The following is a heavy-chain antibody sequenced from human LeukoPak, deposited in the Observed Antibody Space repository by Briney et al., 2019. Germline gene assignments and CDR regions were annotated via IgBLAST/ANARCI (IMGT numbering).Heavy chain of an antibody. Sequence: SETLSLTCTVSGGSISGCYWTWIRQPAGKGLEWIGRIYTSGSANYNPSLKSRVTMSVDTSKNQFSLKLRSVTAADTAIYYCARNGGGSGNYYIPANWFDPWGQGTLVTVSS. CDR1: GGSISGCY. J-gene: IGHJ5*02. CDR3: ARNGGGSGNYYIPANWFDP. D-gene: IGHD3-10*01. V-gene: IGHV4-4*07. CDR2: IYTSGSA.